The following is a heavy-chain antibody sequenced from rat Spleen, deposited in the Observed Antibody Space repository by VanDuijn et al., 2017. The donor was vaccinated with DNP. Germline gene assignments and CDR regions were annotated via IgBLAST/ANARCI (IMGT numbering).Heavy chain of an antibody. J-gene: IGHJ2*01. Sequence: EVQLVEPGGGLVSPGRSLKLSCAGSGFTFSDYYMAWVRQAPTKGLDWVASISSDGGHTYYRDSVKGRFTISRDNAKNTQYLQMDSLRSEDTATYYCARQPYYDGSYYYFDYWGQGVMVTVSS. V-gene: IGHV5S13*01. CDR2: ISSDGGHT. CDR1: GFTFSDYY. CDR3: ARQPYYDGSYYYFDY. D-gene: IGHD1-12*02.